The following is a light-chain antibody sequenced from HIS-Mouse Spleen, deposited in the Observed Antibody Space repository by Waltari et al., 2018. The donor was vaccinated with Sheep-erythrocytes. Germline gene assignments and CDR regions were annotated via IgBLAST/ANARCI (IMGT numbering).Light chain of an antibody. CDR1: KLGDKY. CDR3: QAWDSSTAV. V-gene: IGLV3-1*01. CDR2: QDS. J-gene: IGLJ2*01. Sequence: SYELTQPPSVSVSPGQTASITCSGDKLGDKYACWYQQKPGQSPVLVIYQDSKRPSGIPEGLSGSNCGNTASLTVSGTQAMDEADYYCQAWDSSTAVFGGGTKLTVL.